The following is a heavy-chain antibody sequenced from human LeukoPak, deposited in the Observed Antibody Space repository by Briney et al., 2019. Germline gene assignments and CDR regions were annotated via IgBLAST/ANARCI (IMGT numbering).Heavy chain of an antibody. J-gene: IGHJ1*01. V-gene: IGHV1-18*01. Sequence: ASVKVSCKASGYTFTSYGISWVRQAPGQGLEWMGWISAYNGNTNYAQKLQGRVTMTTDTSTSTAYMELRSLRSDDTAVYYCARRARIGYCSGGSRPYYSPHWGQGTLATVPS. D-gene: IGHD2-15*01. CDR3: ARRARIGYCSGGSRPYYSPH. CDR2: ISAYNGNT. CDR1: GYTFTSYG.